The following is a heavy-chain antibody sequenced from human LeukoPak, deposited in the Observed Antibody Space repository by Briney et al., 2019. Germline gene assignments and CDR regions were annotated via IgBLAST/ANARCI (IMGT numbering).Heavy chain of an antibody. J-gene: IGHJ3*02. CDR2: IYTSGST. CDR3: ARGGYYDSSGYYDDAFDI. D-gene: IGHD3-22*01. CDR1: GVSISSGSYY. V-gene: IGHV4-61*02. Sequence: SETLSLTCTVSGVSISSGSYYWSWIRQPAGKGLEWIGRIYTSGSTNYNPSLKSRVTISVDTSKNQFSLKLSSVTAADTAVYYCARGGYYDSSGYYDDAFDIWGQGTMVTVSS.